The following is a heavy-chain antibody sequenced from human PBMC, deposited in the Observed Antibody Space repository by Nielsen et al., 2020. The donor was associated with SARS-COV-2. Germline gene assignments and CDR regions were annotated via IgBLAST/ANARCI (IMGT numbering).Heavy chain of an antibody. CDR3: AKDGYNYDYFDY. D-gene: IGHD5-24*01. J-gene: IGHJ4*02. Sequence: GESLKISCGASELPFNSFAMSWIRQAPGKGLEWVSYISSSGSTIYYADSVKGRFTISRDNSKNTLYLQMNSLRAEDTAVYYCAKDGYNYDYFDYWGQGTLVTVSS. CDR2: ISSSGSTI. CDR1: ELPFNSFA. V-gene: IGHV3-23*01.